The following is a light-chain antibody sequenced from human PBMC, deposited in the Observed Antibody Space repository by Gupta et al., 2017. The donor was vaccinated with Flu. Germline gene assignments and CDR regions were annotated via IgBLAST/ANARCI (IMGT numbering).Light chain of an antibody. J-gene: IGKJ4*01. CDR1: QDIRTW. CDR3: QQYNSFPLT. CDR2: AAS. V-gene: IGKV1D-16*01. Sequence: DIQMTQSPSSLSASVGDRVTITCRASQDIRTWLAWYQRKPEKAPKSLIYAASNLQSGVPSRFSGGGSGTDFTLTISSLQPEDFATYYCQQYNSFPLTFGGGTKVEIK.